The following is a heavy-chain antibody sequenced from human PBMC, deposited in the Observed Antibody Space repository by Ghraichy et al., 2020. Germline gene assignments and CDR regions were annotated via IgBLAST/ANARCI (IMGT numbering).Heavy chain of an antibody. Sequence: GSLRLSCAASGFTFSSYDMHWVRQATGKGLEWVSAIGTAGDTYYPGSVKGRFTISRENAKNSLYLQMNSLRAGDTAVYYCARVGRRQLERYYYYYMDVWGKGTTVTVSS. D-gene: IGHD6-6*01. V-gene: IGHV3-13*01. CDR1: GFTFSSYD. CDR2: IGTAGDT. CDR3: ARVGRRQLERYYYYYMDV. J-gene: IGHJ6*03.